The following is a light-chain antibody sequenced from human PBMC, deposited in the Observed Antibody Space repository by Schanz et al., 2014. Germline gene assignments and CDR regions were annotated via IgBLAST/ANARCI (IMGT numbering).Light chain of an antibody. V-gene: IGKV3-20*01. CDR3: QQYGSSPRYT. J-gene: IGKJ4*01. CDR2: DAS. CDR1: HSVRSSS. Sequence: EIVLTQSPGTLSLSPGERAALSCRASHSVRSSSLAWYQQKPGQAPRLLIYDASSRATGIPDRFSGSGSGTDFTLTISRLEPEDFAVYYCQQYGSSPRYTFGGGTKVEIK.